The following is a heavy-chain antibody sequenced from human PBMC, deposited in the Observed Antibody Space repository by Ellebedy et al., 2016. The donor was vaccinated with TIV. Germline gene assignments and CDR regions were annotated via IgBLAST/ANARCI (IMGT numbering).Heavy chain of an antibody. CDR1: GYTFTSYG. D-gene: IGHD2-21*01. CDR2: ISAYNGNT. CDR3: ARAQGRLYYYYYYMDV. J-gene: IGHJ6*03. Sequence: ASVKVSXKASGYTFTSYGISWVRQAPGQGLEWMGWISAYNGNTNYAQKLQGRVTMTTDTSTSTAYMELRSLRSDDTAVYYCARAQGRLYYYYYYMDVWGKGTTVTVSS. V-gene: IGHV1-18*01.